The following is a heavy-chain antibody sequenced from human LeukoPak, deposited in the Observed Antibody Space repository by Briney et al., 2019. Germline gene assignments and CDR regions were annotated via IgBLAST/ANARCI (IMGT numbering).Heavy chain of an antibody. CDR1: GGSIRSSSYY. CDR3: ARLISSSWYHEVLLGRDY. J-gene: IGHJ4*02. Sequence: PSETLSLTCTVSGGSIRSSSYYWGWIRQSPGKGLEWIGYIYYSGSTYYNPSLKSRVTISVDTSKNQFSLKLSSVTAADTAVYYCARLISSSWYHEVLLGRDYWGQGTLVTVSS. V-gene: IGHV4-39*01. CDR2: IYYSGST. D-gene: IGHD6-13*01.